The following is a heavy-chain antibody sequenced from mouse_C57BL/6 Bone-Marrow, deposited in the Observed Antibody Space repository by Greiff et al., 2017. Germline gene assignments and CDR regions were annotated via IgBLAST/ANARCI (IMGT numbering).Heavy chain of an antibody. Sequence: EVKLVESGEGLVKPGGSLKLSCAASGFTFSSYAMSWVRQTPEKRLEWVAYISSGGDYIYYADTVKGRFTISRDNARNTLYLQMSSLKSEDTAMYYCTRDETVVATDWYFDVWGTGTTVTVSS. V-gene: IGHV5-9-1*02. J-gene: IGHJ1*03. CDR3: TRDETVVATDWYFDV. CDR1: GFTFSSYA. CDR2: ISSGGDYI. D-gene: IGHD1-1*01.